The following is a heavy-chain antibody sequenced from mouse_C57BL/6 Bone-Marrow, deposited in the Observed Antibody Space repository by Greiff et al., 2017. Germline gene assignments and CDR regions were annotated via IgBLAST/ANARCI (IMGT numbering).Heavy chain of an antibody. Sequence: EVQRVESGGDLVKPGGSLKLSCAASGFTFSSYGMSWVRQTPDKRLEWVATISSGGSYTYCPDSVKGRFTISRDNAKNTLYLQMSSLKSEDTAMYYCARHYDYAWFAYWGQGTLVTVSA. V-gene: IGHV5-6*01. D-gene: IGHD2-4*01. CDR3: ARHYDYAWFAY. J-gene: IGHJ3*01. CDR2: ISSGGSYT. CDR1: GFTFSSYG.